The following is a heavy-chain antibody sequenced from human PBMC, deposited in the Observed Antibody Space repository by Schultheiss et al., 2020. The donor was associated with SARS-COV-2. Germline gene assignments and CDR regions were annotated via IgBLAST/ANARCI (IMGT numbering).Heavy chain of an antibody. Sequence: TLSLTCTVSGGSISSYYWSWIRQPPGKALEWLALIYWDDDKRYSPSLKSRLTITKDTSKNQVVLTMTNMDPVDTATYYCARISTHIDYWGQGTLVTVSS. CDR1: GGSISSYYW. CDR2: IYWDDDK. CDR3: ARISTHIDY. D-gene: IGHD2-2*01. J-gene: IGHJ4*02. V-gene: IGHV2-5*08.